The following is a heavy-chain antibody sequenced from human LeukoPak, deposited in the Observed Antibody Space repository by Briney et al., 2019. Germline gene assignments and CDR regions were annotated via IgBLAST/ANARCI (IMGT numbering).Heavy chain of an antibody. CDR2: INHSGST. V-gene: IGHV4-34*01. Sequence: SETLSLTCAVYGGSFSDYYWSWIRQPPGKGLEWIGEINHSGSTNYNPSLKSRVTISVDTSKNQFSLKLSSVTAADTAVYYCARWAGSYVFDYWGQGTLVTVSS. J-gene: IGHJ4*02. D-gene: IGHD1-26*01. CDR3: ARWAGSYVFDY. CDR1: GGSFSDYY.